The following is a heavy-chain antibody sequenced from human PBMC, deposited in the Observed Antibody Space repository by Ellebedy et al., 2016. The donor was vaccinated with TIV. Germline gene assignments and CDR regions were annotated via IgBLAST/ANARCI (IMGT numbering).Heavy chain of an antibody. D-gene: IGHD3-3*01. CDR2: IDTDGGTT. CDR3: AREAVDFWSGSNFDY. V-gene: IGHV3-74*03. J-gene: IGHJ4*02. Sequence: GGSLRLXXAASGFTFGNYWMHWVRQSPGKGLVWVSRIDTDGGTTTYADSVKGRFTISRDNTKSTLLLHMNSLRAEDTGLYYCAREAVDFWSGSNFDYWGQGNLVTVSS. CDR1: GFTFGNYW.